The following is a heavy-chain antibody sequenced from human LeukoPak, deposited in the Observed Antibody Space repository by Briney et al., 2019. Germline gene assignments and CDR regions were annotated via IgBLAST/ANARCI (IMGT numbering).Heavy chain of an antibody. D-gene: IGHD1-26*01. CDR2: IFPGDSDT. CDR3: ARRGGVGAGRWFDP. Sequence: GESLKISCKGSGYRVATYWIGWVRQMPGKGLEWMGIIFPGDSDTTYSPSFQGQVTISADKSINTAYLQWSSLKASDTAVYYCARRGGVGAGRWFDPWGQGTLVTVSS. CDR1: GYRVATYW. V-gene: IGHV5-51*01. J-gene: IGHJ5*02.